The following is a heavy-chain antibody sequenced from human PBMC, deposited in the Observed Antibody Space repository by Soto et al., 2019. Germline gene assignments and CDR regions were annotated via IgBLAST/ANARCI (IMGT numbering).Heavy chain of an antibody. Sequence: PSETLSLTCTVSGGSVSNGMYYWSWIRQPPGKGLEWIGNVYFTGTTIYNPSLKSRVTISVDTSKNQFSLKLSSVTAADTAVYYCARALGGRGYCSGGSCYGQLYYYGMDVWGQGTTVTVSS. J-gene: IGHJ6*02. V-gene: IGHV4-61*01. CDR2: VYFTGTT. CDR3: ARALGGRGYCSGGSCYGQLYYYGMDV. CDR1: GGSVSNGMYY. D-gene: IGHD2-15*01.